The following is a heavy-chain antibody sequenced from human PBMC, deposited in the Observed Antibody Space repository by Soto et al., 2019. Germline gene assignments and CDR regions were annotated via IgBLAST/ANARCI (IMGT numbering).Heavy chain of an antibody. J-gene: IGHJ6*03. CDR1: GFTFSNYA. CDR2: ISGSGGST. Sequence: PGGSLGLSCAASGFTFSNYAMRWVRQAPGKGLEWVSAISGSGGSTYYADSVKGRFTISRDNSKNTLYLQMNSLRAEDTAVYYCAREGVDADYYYMDVWGKGTTVTVSS. V-gene: IGHV3-23*01. CDR3: AREGVDADYYYMDV.